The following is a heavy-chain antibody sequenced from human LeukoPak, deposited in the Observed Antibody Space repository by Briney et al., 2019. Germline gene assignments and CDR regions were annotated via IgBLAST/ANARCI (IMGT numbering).Heavy chain of an antibody. Sequence: SETLSPTCAVSGYSISSGYYWGWIRQPPGKGLEWIGSIYHSGSTYYNPSLKSRVTISVDTSKNQFSLKLSSVTAADTAVYYCARHRNLDTAYYMDVWGKGTTVTVSS. CDR2: IYHSGST. CDR1: GYSISSGYY. D-gene: IGHD5-18*01. J-gene: IGHJ6*03. V-gene: IGHV4-38-2*01. CDR3: ARHRNLDTAYYMDV.